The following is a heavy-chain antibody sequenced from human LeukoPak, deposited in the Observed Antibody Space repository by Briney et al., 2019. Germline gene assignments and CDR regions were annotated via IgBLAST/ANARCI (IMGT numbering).Heavy chain of an antibody. V-gene: IGHV1-2*02. CDR2: INPASGGT. CDR1: GYIFSGHY. CDR3: ARVLFPSGPTHCFDP. J-gene: IGHJ5*02. D-gene: IGHD2-21*01. Sequence: ASVKVSCKASGYIFSGHYIQWVRQAPGQGLEWMGWINPASGGTNNAQKFHGRVTMTTDTSISTLYMELKSLRSDDTAVYYCARVLFPSGPTHCFDPWGQGTLVTVSS.